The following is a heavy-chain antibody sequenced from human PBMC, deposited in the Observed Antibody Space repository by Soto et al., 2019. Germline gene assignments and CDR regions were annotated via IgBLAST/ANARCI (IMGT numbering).Heavy chain of an antibody. J-gene: IGHJ4*02. CDR2: IYYSGST. V-gene: IGHV4-30-4*08. CDR1: GGSISSGDYY. Sequence: SETLSLTCTVSGGSISSGDYYWSWIRQHPGKGLEWIGYIYYSGSTYYNPSLKSRVTISVDTSKNQFSLKLSSVTAADTAVYYCMLGSGWKDFDYWGQGTLVTSPQ. D-gene: IGHD3-22*01. CDR3: MLGSGWKDFDY.